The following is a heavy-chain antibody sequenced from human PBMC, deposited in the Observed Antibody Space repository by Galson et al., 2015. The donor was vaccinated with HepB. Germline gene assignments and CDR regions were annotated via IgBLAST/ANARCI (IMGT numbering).Heavy chain of an antibody. CDR2: TYYRSKWNS. CDR3: ARDGCSGGTCHWYFQH. Sequence: CAISGDSVFSHSAAWNWIRQSPSRGLEWLGRTYYRSKWNSDYAVSVRSRITINPDTSKNQISLQLNSVTPEDTAVYYCARDGCSGGTCHWYFQHWGQGTLVNVSS. V-gene: IGHV6-1*01. J-gene: IGHJ1*01. D-gene: IGHD2-15*01. CDR1: GDSVFSHSAA.